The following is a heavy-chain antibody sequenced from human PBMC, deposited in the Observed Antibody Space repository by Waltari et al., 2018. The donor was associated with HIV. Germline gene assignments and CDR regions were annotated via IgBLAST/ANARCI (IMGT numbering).Heavy chain of an antibody. D-gene: IGHD2-15*01. CDR3: ARQEGYCSGGSCHPLFDY. J-gene: IGHJ4*02. CDR1: GGPISSSIYY. V-gene: IGHV4-39*01. CDR2: IYYTGST. Sequence: QLQLQESGPGLVKPSETLSLTCTVPGGPISSSIYYWGWIRHPPGQGLEWIGSIYYTGSTYYNPSLKSRVTISVDTSKNQFSLKLSSVTAADTAVYYCARQEGYCSGGSCHPLFDYWGQGTLVTVSS.